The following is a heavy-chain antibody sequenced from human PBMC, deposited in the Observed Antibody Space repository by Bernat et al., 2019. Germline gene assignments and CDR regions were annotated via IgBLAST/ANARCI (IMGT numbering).Heavy chain of an antibody. V-gene: IGHV3-7*01. CDR3: ARDFCGGDCSVNPPDNY. D-gene: IGHD2-21*02. Sequence: EVQLVESGGGLVKPGGSLRLSCAASGFTFSSYWMSWVRQAPGKGLEWVANIKQDGSEKYYVDSVKGRFTISRDNAKNSLYLQMNSLRAEDTAVYYCARDFCGGDCSVNPPDNYWGQGTLVTVSS. CDR1: GFTFSSYW. J-gene: IGHJ4*02. CDR2: IKQDGSEK.